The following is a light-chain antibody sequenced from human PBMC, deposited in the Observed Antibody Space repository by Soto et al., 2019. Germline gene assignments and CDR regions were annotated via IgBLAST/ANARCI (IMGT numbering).Light chain of an antibody. J-gene: IGKJ4*01. V-gene: IGKV3-15*01. CDR2: GAS. CDR1: QSVSSN. CDR3: QQYNNWPPRST. Sequence: EIVMTQPPATLSVSPGERATLSCRASQSVSSNLAWYQQKPGQAPRLLIYGASTRATGIPARFSGSGSGTEFTLTISSLQSEDFAVYYCQQYNNWPPRSTFGGGTKVEIK.